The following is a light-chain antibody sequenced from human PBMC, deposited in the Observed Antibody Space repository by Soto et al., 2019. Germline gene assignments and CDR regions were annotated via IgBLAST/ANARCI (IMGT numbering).Light chain of an antibody. CDR2: EVS. Sequence: QSVLTQPASVAGSPGQSISISCSGSGSDIGAYDYVSWYQQHPGKAPRLIIFEVSYRPSGVSDRFSGSKSGNTASLTISGLLPEDEADYHCSSYTNTASLVLFGGGPKLTVL. CDR3: SSYTNTASLVL. V-gene: IGLV2-14*01. CDR1: GSDIGAYDY. J-gene: IGLJ2*01.